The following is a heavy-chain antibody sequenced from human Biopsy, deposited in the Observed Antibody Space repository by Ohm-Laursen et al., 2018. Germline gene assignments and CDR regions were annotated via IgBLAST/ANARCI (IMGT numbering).Heavy chain of an antibody. J-gene: IGHJ1*01. Sequence: ASVKVSCKAPGGTFSNYGVNWVRKAPGQGLEWLGGNIPILGTGNYAQKFQDRVTVAADTSTSTATMELRSLRSDDTAVYYCATKLTGYFHHWGQGTLVIVSS. CDR2: NIPILGTG. CDR3: ATKLTGYFHH. D-gene: IGHD3-9*01. V-gene: IGHV1-69*06. CDR1: GGTFSNYG.